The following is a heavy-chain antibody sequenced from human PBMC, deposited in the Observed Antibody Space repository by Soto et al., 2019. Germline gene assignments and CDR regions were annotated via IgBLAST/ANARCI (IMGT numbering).Heavy chain of an antibody. D-gene: IGHD2-21*02. V-gene: IGHV1-8*01. CDR2: MNPNSGNT. Sequence: ASVKVSCKASGYTFTSYDINWVRQATGQGLEYLGWMNPNSGNTAYVQKFQGRVTMTWDTSITTAYMELSSLRSEDTAVYYCARSIVVVTALDYWGQGTLVTVSS. CDR1: GYTFTSYD. CDR3: ARSIVVVTALDY. J-gene: IGHJ4*02.